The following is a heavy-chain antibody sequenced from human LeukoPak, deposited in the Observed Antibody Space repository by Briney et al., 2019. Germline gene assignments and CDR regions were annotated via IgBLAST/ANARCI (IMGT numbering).Heavy chain of an antibody. V-gene: IGHV4-38-2*02. J-gene: IGHJ4*02. D-gene: IGHD6-25*01. CDR1: GYSISSGYY. CDR2: IYHSGST. CDR3: ARTAATETTYFDY. Sequence: PSETLSLTCTVSGYSISSGYYWGWIRQPPGKGLEWIGSIYHSGSTYYNPSLKSRVTISVDTSKNQFSLKLSSVTAADTAVYYCARTAATETTYFDYWGQGTLVTDSS.